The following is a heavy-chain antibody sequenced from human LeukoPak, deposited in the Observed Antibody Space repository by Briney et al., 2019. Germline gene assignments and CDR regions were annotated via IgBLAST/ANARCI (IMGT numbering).Heavy chain of an antibody. Sequence: GGSLRLSCAASGFTFSDYYMSWIRQAPGKGLEWVSYISSSGSTIYYADSVKGRFTISRGNAKNSLYLQMNSLRAEDTAVYYSARDPSSTSSSWFHRLYYFDYWGQGTLVTVSS. D-gene: IGHD6-13*01. CDR3: ARDPSSTSSSWFHRLYYFDY. J-gene: IGHJ4*02. V-gene: IGHV3-11*01. CDR2: ISSSGSTI. CDR1: GFTFSDYY.